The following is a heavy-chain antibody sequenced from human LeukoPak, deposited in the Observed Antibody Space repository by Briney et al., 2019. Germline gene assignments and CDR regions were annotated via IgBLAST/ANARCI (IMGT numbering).Heavy chain of an antibody. CDR1: GGTFSSYA. D-gene: IGHD2-21*02. J-gene: IGHJ3*02. V-gene: IGHV1-69*05. CDR3: ARDPTGVTTFRAGAFDI. Sequence: GASVKVSCKASGGTFSSYAISWVRQAPGHGLEWMGGIIPIFGTANYAQKFQGRVTITTDESTSTAYMELSSLRSEDTAVYYCARDPTGVTTFRAGAFDIWGQGTMVTVSS. CDR2: IIPIFGTA.